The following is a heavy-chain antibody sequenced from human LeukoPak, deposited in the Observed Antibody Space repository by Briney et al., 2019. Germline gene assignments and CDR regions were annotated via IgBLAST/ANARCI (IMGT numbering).Heavy chain of an antibody. CDR2: ISSSSSYI. CDR3: AREEALGSGSFDY. CDR1: GFTFSSYS. D-gene: IGHD1-26*01. Sequence: GGSLRLSCAASGFTFSSYSMNWVRQAPGKGLEWVSSISSSSSYIYYADSVKGRFTISRDNAKNSLYLQMNSLRAEDTAVYYCAREEALGSGSFDYWGQGTLVTVSS. J-gene: IGHJ4*02. V-gene: IGHV3-21*04.